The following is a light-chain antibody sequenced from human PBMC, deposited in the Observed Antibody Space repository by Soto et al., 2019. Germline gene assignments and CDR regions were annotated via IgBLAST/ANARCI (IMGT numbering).Light chain of an antibody. CDR1: SSDVGSYNL. CDR3: YSYAGENLYV. CDR2: EGT. V-gene: IGLV2-23*01. J-gene: IGLJ1*01. Sequence: QSVLTQPASVSASPGQSITIPCTGTSSDVGSYNLVSWFQQHPGKVPKLLIYEGTKRPSGLSDRFSGSKSGTTASLTISGLQAEDEAHYYCYSYAGENLYVFGTGTKVP.